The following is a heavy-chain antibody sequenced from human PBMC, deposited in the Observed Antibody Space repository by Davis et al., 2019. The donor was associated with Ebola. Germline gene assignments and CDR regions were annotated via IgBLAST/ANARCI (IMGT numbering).Heavy chain of an antibody. Sequence: GESLKISCAASGFTVRSTYMSWVRQAPGKGLEWVSVIYSGGTTRYADYADSVKGRFTISRDYSKNTLYLQMNSLRDEDTAVYYCAKGRPNTPMVTMEFDYWGQGTLVTVSS. V-gene: IGHV3-66*01. CDR2: IYSGGTTRYA. CDR3: AKGRPNTPMVTMEFDY. CDR1: GFTVRSTY. J-gene: IGHJ4*02. D-gene: IGHD5-18*01.